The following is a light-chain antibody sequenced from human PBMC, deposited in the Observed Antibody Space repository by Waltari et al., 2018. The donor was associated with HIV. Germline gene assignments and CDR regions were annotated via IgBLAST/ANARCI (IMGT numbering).Light chain of an antibody. CDR1: SSSIGTNY. V-gene: IGLV1-47*01. CDR2: RNY. Sequence: QSVLTQPPSTSGAPGQRVIISCSGSSSSIGTNYVYWYQKIPGKDPKLLIYRNYERPSGVPDRFSGSRSGTSASLAISGLRSEDEADYYCASWDDSLSGPNWVFGGGTSLTVL. CDR3: ASWDDSLSGPNWV. J-gene: IGLJ3*02.